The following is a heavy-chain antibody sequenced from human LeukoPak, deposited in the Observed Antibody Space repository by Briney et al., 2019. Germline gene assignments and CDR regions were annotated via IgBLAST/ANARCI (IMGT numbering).Heavy chain of an antibody. D-gene: IGHD3-22*01. V-gene: IGHV1-18*01. Sequence: GASVKVSCKASGYTFTSYGISWVRQAPGQGLEWMGWISAYNDNTNYAQKLQGRVTMTTDTSTSTAYMELRSLRSDDTAVYYCARTMDYYDSSGLYYFDYWGQGTLVTVSS. CDR3: ARTMDYYDSSGLYYFDY. CDR2: ISAYNDNT. J-gene: IGHJ4*02. CDR1: GYTFTSYG.